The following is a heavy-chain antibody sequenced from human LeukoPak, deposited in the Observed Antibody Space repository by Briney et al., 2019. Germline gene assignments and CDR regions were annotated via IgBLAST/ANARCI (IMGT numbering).Heavy chain of an antibody. J-gene: IGHJ4*02. CDR2: TRNKANSYTT. Sequence: GGSLRLSCAASGFSFSTYSMHWVRQAPGKGLEWVGRTRNKANSYTTEYAASVKGRFTISRDDSKNSLYLQMNSLKTEDTAVYYCARARTVWGDYEYYFDYWGQGTLVTVSS. CDR3: ARARTVWGDYEYYFDY. D-gene: IGHD4-17*01. CDR1: GFSFSTYS. V-gene: IGHV3-72*01.